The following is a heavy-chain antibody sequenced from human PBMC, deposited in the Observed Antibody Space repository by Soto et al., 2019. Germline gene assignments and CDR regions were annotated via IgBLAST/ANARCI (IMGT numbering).Heavy chain of an antibody. CDR3: ARGHDSNDN. CDR1: GGSISSGDYS. D-gene: IGHD3-22*01. V-gene: IGHV4-30-2*01. CDR2: IYHSGST. J-gene: IGHJ4*02. Sequence: QLQLQESGAGLVKPSQTLSLTCAVSGGSISSGDYSWSWIRQPPGKGLEWIGYIYHSGSTYYNPSLKSRVTISIDSSKNQFSLKLTSVTDADTAVYYCARGHDSNDNWGQGTLVTVSS.